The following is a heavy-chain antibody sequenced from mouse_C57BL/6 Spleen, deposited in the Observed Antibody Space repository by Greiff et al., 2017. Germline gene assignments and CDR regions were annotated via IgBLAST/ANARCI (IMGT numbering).Heavy chain of an antibody. CDR2: IDPSDSYT. CDR3: AKGSDYYGSSPYYAMDY. J-gene: IGHJ4*01. CDR1: GYTFTSYW. V-gene: IGHV1-69*01. Sequence: QVQLQQPGAELVMPGASVKLSCKASGYTFTSYWMHWVKQRPGQGLEWIGEIDPSDSYTNYNSKFKGKSTLTVDKSSSTAYMQLSSLTSEDSAVYYCAKGSDYYGSSPYYAMDYWGQGTSVTVAS. D-gene: IGHD1-1*01.